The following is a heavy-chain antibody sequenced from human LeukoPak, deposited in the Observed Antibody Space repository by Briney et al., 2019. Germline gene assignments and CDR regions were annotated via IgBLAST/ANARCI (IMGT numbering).Heavy chain of an antibody. CDR2: ISYDGSNK. D-gene: IGHD6-19*01. V-gene: IGHV3-30-3*02. CDR3: AKTAGRSFQH. J-gene: IGHJ1*01. CDR1: GFTFSSYA. Sequence: PGGSLRLSCAASGFTFSSYAMHWVRQAPGKGLEWVAVISYDGSNKYYADSVKGRFTISRDNSKNTLYLQMNSLRAEDTAVYYCAKTAGRSFQHWGQGTLVTVSS.